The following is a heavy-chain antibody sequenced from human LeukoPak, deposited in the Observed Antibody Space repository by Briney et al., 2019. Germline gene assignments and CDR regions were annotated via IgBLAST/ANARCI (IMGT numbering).Heavy chain of an antibody. CDR2: ISSSGSTI. CDR3: ARRDSRWQNRYYYGMDV. CDR1: GFTFSDYY. V-gene: IGHV3-11*01. J-gene: IGHJ6*02. D-gene: IGHD2-15*01. Sequence: GGSLRLSCAASGFTFSDYYMSWIRQAPGKGLEWVSYISSSGSTIYYADSVKGRFTISRDNAKNSLYLQMNSLRAEDTAVYYCARRDSRWQNRYYYGMDVWGQGTTVTVSS.